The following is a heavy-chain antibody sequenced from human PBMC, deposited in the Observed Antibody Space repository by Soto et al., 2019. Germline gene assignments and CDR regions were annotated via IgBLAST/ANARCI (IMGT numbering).Heavy chain of an antibody. Sequence: QLQLQESGSGLVKPSQTLSLTCAVSGGSISSGGYSWSWIRQPPGKGLEWIGYIYHSGSTYYNPSLKSLVTISVARAKNPFSLKLSSVTAADTPVYYGHARGPLPTAGNGDYYYYGMDVWGQGTTVTVSS. D-gene: IGHD1-26*01. V-gene: IGHV4-30-2*01. CDR2: IYHSGST. J-gene: IGHJ6*02. CDR3: HARGPLPTAGNGDYYYYGMDV. CDR1: GGSISSGGYS.